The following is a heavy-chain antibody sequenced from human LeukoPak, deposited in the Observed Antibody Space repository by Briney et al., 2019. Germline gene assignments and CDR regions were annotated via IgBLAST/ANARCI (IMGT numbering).Heavy chain of an antibody. V-gene: IGHV4-39*01. CDR2: IYYSGST. CDR1: GGSISSSSYY. J-gene: IGHJ3*02. Sequence: SETLSLTCTVSGGSISSSSYYWGWIRQPPGKGLEWIGSIYYSGSTYYNPSLKSRVTISVDTSKNQFSLKLSSVTAADTAAYYCANLDSTADAFDIWGQGTMVTVSS. D-gene: IGHD2-2*03. CDR3: ANLDSTADAFDI.